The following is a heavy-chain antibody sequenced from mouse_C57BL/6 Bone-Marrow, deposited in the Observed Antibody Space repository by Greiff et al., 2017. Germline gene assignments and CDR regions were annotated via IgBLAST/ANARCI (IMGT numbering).Heavy chain of an antibody. CDR3: ARNGAY. J-gene: IGHJ3*01. Sequence: DVLLVESGAELVKPGASVKLSCTASGFNFTDYYMHWVKQRTEQGLEWIGKIDPEDGETKYAPKFQGKATLTADTSSNTAYLQLSSLTSEDTAVYYCARNGAYWGQGTLVTVSA. CDR1: GFNFTDYY. V-gene: IGHV14-2*01. CDR2: IDPEDGET.